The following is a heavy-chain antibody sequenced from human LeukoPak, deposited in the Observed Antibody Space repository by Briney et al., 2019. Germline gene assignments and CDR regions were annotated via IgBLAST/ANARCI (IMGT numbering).Heavy chain of an antibody. CDR1: GGTFSSYA. D-gene: IGHD6-6*01. J-gene: IGHJ6*03. CDR3: ARVASSSYYYYYYMEV. V-gene: IGHV1-69*01. CDR2: IIPIFGTA. Sequence: SVKVSCKASGGTFSSYAISWVRQAPGQGLEWMGGIIPIFGTANYAQKFQGRVTITADESTSTAYMELSSLRSEDTAVYYCARVASSSYYYYYYMEVWGKGTTVTVSS.